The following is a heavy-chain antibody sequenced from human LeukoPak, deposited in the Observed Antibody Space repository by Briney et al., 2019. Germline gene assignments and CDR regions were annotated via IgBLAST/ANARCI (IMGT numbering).Heavy chain of an antibody. V-gene: IGHV3-48*01. CDR1: GFTFSDYS. Sequence: GGSLRLSCAASGFTFSDYSMNWVRQAPGKGLEWISYIGVDSGNTNYADSVKGRFTISGDKAKNSLFLQMNSLRVVDTAAYYCARDYKYAFDNWGQGTLVTVSS. J-gene: IGHJ4*02. D-gene: IGHD5-24*01. CDR3: ARDYKYAFDN. CDR2: IGVDSGNT.